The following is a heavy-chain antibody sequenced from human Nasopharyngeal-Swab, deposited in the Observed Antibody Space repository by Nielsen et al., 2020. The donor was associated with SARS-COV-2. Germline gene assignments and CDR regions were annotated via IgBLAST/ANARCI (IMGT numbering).Heavy chain of an antibody. D-gene: IGHD1-1*01. CDR3: ARWNNWFDP. V-gene: IGHV3-48*04. Sequence: GESLKISCAASGFTFSSYSMNWVRQAPGKGLEWVSYISSSSSTIYYADSVKGRFTISRDNAKNSLYLQMNSLRAEDTAVYYCARWNNWFDPGAREPWSPSPQ. CDR1: GFTFSSYS. J-gene: IGHJ5*02. CDR2: ISSSSSTI.